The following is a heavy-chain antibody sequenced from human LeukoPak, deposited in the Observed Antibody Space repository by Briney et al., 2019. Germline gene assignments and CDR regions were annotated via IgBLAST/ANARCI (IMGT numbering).Heavy chain of an antibody. CDR3: AASLGTTVTTPQGY. Sequence: PGGSLRLSCTASGFTFNTYGMSWVRQPPGKGLEWVSAISGGGGGTYYADSVKGRFTISRDNSKNTLYLQMNSLRDEDTAVYYCAASLGTTVTTPQGYWGQGALVTVSS. CDR1: GFTFNTYG. D-gene: IGHD4-17*01. CDR2: ISGGGGGT. J-gene: IGHJ4*02. V-gene: IGHV3-23*01.